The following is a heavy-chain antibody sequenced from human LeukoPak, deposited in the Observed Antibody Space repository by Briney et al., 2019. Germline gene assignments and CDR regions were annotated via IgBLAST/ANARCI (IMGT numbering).Heavy chain of an antibody. V-gene: IGHV1-69*13. Sequence: ASVKVSCKASRGTFSSYAISWVRQAPGQGLEWMGGIIPIFGTANYAQKFQGRVTITADESTSTAYMELSSLRSEDTAVYYCARDGQGITIFGVVPPESYFDYWGQGTLVTVSS. D-gene: IGHD3-3*01. CDR2: IIPIFGTA. CDR1: RGTFSSYA. J-gene: IGHJ4*02. CDR3: ARDGQGITIFGVVPPESYFDY.